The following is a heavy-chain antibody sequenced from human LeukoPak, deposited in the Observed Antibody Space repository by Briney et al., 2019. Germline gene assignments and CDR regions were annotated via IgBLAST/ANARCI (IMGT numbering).Heavy chain of an antibody. D-gene: IGHD6-19*01. CDR3: ASGSAGYSSGWYWFDP. J-gene: IGHJ5*02. CDR2: IYSGGST. Sequence: PGGSVRLSCAASGFTVSSNYMSWVRQAPGKGLEWVSVIYSGGSTYYADSVKGRFTISRDNSKNTLYLQMNSLRAEDTAVYYCASGSAGYSSGWYWFDPWGQGTLVTVSS. V-gene: IGHV3-66*01. CDR1: GFTVSSNY.